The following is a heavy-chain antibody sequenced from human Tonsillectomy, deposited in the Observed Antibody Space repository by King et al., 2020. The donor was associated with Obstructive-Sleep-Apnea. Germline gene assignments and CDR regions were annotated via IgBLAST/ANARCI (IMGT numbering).Heavy chain of an antibody. Sequence: VQLQESGPGLVKPSETLSLTCSVSGGSINNYYWSGIRQPPGKGLEWIGYMYYSGNTNFNPSLKSRVTISADTSKIQFSLRLSSVTAADTAVYYCARHRGVEDYGGYGDYFDYWGQGTLVTVSS. CDR1: GGSINNYY. CDR3: ARHRGVEDYGGYGDYFDY. V-gene: IGHV4-59*08. D-gene: IGHD5-12*01. J-gene: IGHJ4*02. CDR2: MYYSGNT.